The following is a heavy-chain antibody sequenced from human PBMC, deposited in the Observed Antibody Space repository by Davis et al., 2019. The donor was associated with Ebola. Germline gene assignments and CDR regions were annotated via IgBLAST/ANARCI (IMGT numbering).Heavy chain of an antibody. V-gene: IGHV3-48*04. J-gene: IGHJ4*02. CDR3: ARVRDGVNY. CDR1: GFTFNNYG. Sequence: GGSLRLSCAASGFTFNNYGMNWVRQAPGKGLEWVSGISDSSGSTIYYADSVKGRFTISRDNAKNSLYLQMNSLRAEDTAVYYCARVRDGVNYWGQGTLVTVSS. D-gene: IGHD2-21*01. CDR2: ISDSSGSTI.